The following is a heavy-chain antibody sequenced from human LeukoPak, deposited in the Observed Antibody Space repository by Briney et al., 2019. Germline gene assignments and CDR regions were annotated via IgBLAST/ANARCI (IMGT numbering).Heavy chain of an antibody. CDR1: GYTFTGYY. Sequence: PEASVNVSCTASGYTFTGYYVHWVRQAPGQGLEWMGRINPNSGDTNYAQKFQGRVTMTRDTSISTAYMELSRLRSDDTAVYYCARDYCGGDCFPDYWGQGTLVTVSS. CDR2: INPNSGDT. V-gene: IGHV1-2*06. J-gene: IGHJ4*02. CDR3: ARDYCGGDCFPDY. D-gene: IGHD2-21*02.